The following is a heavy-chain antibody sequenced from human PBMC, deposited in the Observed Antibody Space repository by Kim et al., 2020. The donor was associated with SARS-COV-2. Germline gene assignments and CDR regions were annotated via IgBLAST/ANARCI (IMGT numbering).Heavy chain of an antibody. V-gene: IGHV3-23*01. CDR3: AKKLGGPVVTAGYFDY. D-gene: IGHD2-15*01. J-gene: IGHJ4*02. Sequence: SGKARFTSSRDNAKNTLYRQMSSLRAEDTAVYYCAKKLGGPVVTAGYFDYWGQGTLVTVSP.